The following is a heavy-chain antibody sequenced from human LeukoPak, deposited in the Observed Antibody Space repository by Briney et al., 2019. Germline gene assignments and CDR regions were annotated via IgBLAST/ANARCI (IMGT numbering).Heavy chain of an antibody. D-gene: IGHD3-10*01. CDR3: ARGSGITMVRGVVYFDY. CDR2: INHSGST. Sequence: KPSETLSLTCAVYGGSFSGYYWSWIRQPPGKGLEWIGEINHSGSTNYNPSLKSRVTISVGTSKNQFSLKLSSVTAADTAVYYCARGSGITMVRGVVYFDYWGQGTLVTVSS. J-gene: IGHJ4*02. V-gene: IGHV4-34*01. CDR1: GGSFSGYY.